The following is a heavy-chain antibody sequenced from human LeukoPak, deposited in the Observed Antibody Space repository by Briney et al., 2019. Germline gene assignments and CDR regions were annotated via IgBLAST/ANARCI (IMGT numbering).Heavy chain of an antibody. Sequence: PGRSLRLSCAASGFTFSSYAMHWVRQAPGKGLEWVAVISYDGSKKYYADSVKGRFTISRDNAKNTLYLQMNSLRAEDTAVYYCARDPNHIVGVVFDYWGQGTLVTVSS. CDR2: ISYDGSKK. CDR3: ARDPNHIVGVVFDY. J-gene: IGHJ4*02. D-gene: IGHD1-26*01. V-gene: IGHV3-30*04. CDR1: GFTFSSYA.